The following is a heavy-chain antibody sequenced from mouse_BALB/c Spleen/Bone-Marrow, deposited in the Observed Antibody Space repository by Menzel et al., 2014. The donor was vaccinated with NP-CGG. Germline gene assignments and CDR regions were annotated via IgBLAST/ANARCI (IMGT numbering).Heavy chain of an antibody. CDR3: VCGNYYLAY. CDR1: GYTFTRYW. Sequence: QVQLQQPGAELAKPGASVKMSRKASGYTFTRYWMHWVKQRPGQGLEWIGYINPSTGYTEYNQKFKDKATLTADKSSSTAYMQLSSLTSEDSAVYYCVCGNYYLAYWGQGTLVTVSA. D-gene: IGHD2-1*01. J-gene: IGHJ3*01. V-gene: IGHV1-7*01. CDR2: INPSTGYT.